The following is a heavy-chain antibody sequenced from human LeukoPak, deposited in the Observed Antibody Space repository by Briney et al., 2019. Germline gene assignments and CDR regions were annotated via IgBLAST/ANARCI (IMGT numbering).Heavy chain of an antibody. CDR1: GGSVISYY. Sequence: SETLSLTCTVSGGSVISYYWSWIRQPPRQGLEWIAYIHSNGYTNYNPSLKSRVTISVDTSKNQFTLTVTSVTAADTAVYYCAKRQGPNSGSYDYFDPWGQGTLVTVSS. CDR3: AKRQGPNSGSYDYFDP. CDR2: IHSNGYT. J-gene: IGHJ5*02. D-gene: IGHD1-26*01. V-gene: IGHV4-4*09.